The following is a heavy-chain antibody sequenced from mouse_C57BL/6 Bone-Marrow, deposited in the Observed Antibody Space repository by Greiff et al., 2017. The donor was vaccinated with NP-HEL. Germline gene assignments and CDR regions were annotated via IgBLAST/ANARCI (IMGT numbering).Heavy chain of an antibody. CDR2: IHPNSGST. D-gene: IGHD2-3*01. CDR1: GYTFTSYW. Sequence: VQLQQSGAELVKPGASVKLSCKASGYTFTSYWMHWVKQRPGQGLEWIGMIHPNSGSTNYNEKFKSKATLTVDKSSSTAYMQLSSLTSEDSAVYYCARSRDGYPYYYAMDYWGQGTSVTVSS. J-gene: IGHJ4*01. CDR3: ARSRDGYPYYYAMDY. V-gene: IGHV1-64*01.